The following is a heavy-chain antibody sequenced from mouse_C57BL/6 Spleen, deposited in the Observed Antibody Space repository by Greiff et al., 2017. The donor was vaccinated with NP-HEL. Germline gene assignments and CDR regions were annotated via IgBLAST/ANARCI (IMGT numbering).Heavy chain of an antibody. CDR1: GYTFTSYG. D-gene: IGHD3-2*02. CDR3: ARPQTAQARGYAMDY. V-gene: IGHV1-81*01. J-gene: IGHJ4*01. Sequence: QVQLQQSGAELARPGASVKLSCKASGYTFTSYGISWVKQRTGQGLEWIGEIYPRSGNTYYNEKFKGKATLTADKSSSTADMELRSLTSEDSAVYFCARPQTAQARGYAMDYWGQGTSVTVSS. CDR2: IYPRSGNT.